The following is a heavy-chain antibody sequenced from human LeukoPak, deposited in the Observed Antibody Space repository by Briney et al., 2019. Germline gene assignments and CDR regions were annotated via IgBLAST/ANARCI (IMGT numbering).Heavy chain of an antibody. CDR3: ARSGGVRDYYYYMDV. CDR2: IYSGGST. V-gene: IGHV3-53*01. D-gene: IGHD3-3*01. J-gene: IGHJ6*03. Sequence: PGGSLRLSCAASGFTVSSNYMSWVRQAPGKGLEWVSVIYSGGSTYYADSVKGRFTISRDNSKNTLYLQMNSLRAEDTAVYYCARSGGVRDYYYYMDVWGKGTTVTVSS. CDR1: GFTVSSNY.